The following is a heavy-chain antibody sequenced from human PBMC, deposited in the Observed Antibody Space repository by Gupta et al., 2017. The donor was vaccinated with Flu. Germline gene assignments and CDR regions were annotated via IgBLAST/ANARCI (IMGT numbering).Heavy chain of an antibody. D-gene: IGHD2-21*01. CDR3: ASEMGRMWSAHYVMDV. Sequence: QVQLLESGGGLVKPGGSLRLSCTPSGFIVSDYYMSWIRQAPGKGLEWVSDISPNGDTRHYKDSVQGRFTISRDNAQNLLSLQMDSLRVEDTAVYYCASEMGRMWSAHYVMDVWGPGTTVIVSS. J-gene: IGHJ6*02. CDR2: ISPNGDTR. V-gene: IGHV3-11*01. CDR1: GFIVSDYY.